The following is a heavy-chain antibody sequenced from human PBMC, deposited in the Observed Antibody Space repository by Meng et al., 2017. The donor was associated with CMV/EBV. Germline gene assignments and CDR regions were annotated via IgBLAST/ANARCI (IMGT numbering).Heavy chain of an antibody. CDR3: ARTAGRPGGWTWRTDGMDV. D-gene: IGHD6-19*01. CDR1: GGPISSSSYY. Sequence: SETLSPTGTVSGGPISSSSYYGGWIRQPPGKGLEWIGSSYYIGCTYYKPSLKSRVTISVDTSKNHFSMKLSSVNAADTAVYYCARTAGRPGGWTWRTDGMDVWGQGTTVTVSS. V-gene: IGHV4-39*01. CDR2: SYYIGCT. J-gene: IGHJ6*02.